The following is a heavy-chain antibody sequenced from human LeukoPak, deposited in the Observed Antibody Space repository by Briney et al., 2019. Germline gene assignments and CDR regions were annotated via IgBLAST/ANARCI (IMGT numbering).Heavy chain of an antibody. Sequence: GGSLRLSCAASGFTFSDYYMSWIRQAPGKGLEWVSYISSSGSTIYYADSVKGRFTISRDNAKNSLYLQMNSLRAEDTALYYCAKDGPTYSSSWPEYFQHWGQGTLVTVSS. V-gene: IGHV3-11*01. CDR3: AKDGPTYSSSWPEYFQH. CDR1: GFTFSDYY. CDR2: ISSSGSTI. D-gene: IGHD6-13*01. J-gene: IGHJ1*01.